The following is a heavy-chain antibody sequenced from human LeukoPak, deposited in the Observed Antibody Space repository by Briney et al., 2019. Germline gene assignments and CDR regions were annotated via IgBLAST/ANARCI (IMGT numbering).Heavy chain of an antibody. Sequence: GGSLRLSCAASGFTFSSYSMNWVRQAPGKGLEWVSSISSSSSYIYYADSVKGRFTISRDNAKNSLYLQMNSLRAEDTAVYYCARRGRANYYFDYWGQGTLITVSS. CDR2: ISSSSSYI. D-gene: IGHD1-1*01. CDR1: GFTFSSYS. J-gene: IGHJ4*02. V-gene: IGHV3-21*01. CDR3: ARRGRANYYFDY.